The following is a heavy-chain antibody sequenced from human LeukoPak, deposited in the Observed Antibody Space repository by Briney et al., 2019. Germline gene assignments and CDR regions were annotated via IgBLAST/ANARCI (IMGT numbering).Heavy chain of an antibody. CDR3: AKDPAVAGTATYFDY. V-gene: IGHV3-23*01. CDR2: ISGSGGST. Sequence: GGSLRLSCAGSGFTCSNYAMSWVRQAPGKGLEWVSVISGSGGSTYYADSVKGRFTISRDNSKNTLYLQMDSLRAEDTALYYCAKDPAVAGTATYFDYWGQGTLVTVSS. J-gene: IGHJ4*02. CDR1: GFTCSNYA. D-gene: IGHD6-19*01.